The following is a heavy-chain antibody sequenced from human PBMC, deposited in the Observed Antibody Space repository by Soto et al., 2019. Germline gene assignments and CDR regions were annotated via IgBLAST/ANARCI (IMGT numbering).Heavy chain of an antibody. CDR3: AHKGGRGAGMDV. CDR1: GFSVSTSGVG. CDR2: IYWDDDK. J-gene: IGHJ6*02. V-gene: IGHV2-5*02. D-gene: IGHD2-15*01. Sequence: QITLKESGPPVVKPTQTLTLTCTFSGFSVSTSGVGVAWIRQPPGKALEWLALIYWDDDKRYSPFLQSRVTITKATSKNQVVLTMTNMDPVDTATYYCAHKGGRGAGMDVWGQGTTVTVSS.